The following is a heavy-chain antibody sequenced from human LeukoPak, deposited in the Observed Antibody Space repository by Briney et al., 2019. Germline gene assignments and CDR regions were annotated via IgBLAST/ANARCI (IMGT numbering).Heavy chain of an antibody. D-gene: IGHD5-12*01. CDR3: AKGGYDYVEIGYFDY. CDR2: IIGSSGAT. Sequence: PGGSLRLSCAASGFNFSLYGMSWVRQAPGKGLEWVSVIIGSSGATFYADSVKGRFTISRDNSKNTLYLQVNSLRAEDTAVYYCAKGGYDYVEIGYFDYWGQGTLVTVSS. CDR1: GFNFSLYG. V-gene: IGHV3-23*01. J-gene: IGHJ4*02.